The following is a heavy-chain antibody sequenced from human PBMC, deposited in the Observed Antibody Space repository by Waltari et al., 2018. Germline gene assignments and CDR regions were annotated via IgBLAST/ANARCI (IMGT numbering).Heavy chain of an antibody. J-gene: IGHJ4*02. V-gene: IGHV3-23*04. D-gene: IGHD3-9*01. Sequence: EVQLVESGGGLVQPGGSLRLAWAASGFTFKNFAMSWVRQAPGKGLEWVSTITESGDTFYADSVKGRFATSRDNYKNTLSLQMNSLRAEDTAVYYCAKRWAIYYFEYWGQGNLVTVSS. CDR1: GFTFKNFA. CDR3: AKRWAIYYFEY. CDR2: ITESGDT.